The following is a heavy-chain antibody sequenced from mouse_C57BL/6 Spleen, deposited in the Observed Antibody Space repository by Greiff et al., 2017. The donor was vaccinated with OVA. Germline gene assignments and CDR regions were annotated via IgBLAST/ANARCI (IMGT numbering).Heavy chain of an antibody. D-gene: IGHD1-1*01. CDR3: ARPPYYGSSPRSFDV. V-gene: IGHV5-4*01. J-gene: IGHJ1*03. CDR1: GFTFSSYA. CDR2: ISDGGSYT. Sequence: EVHLVESGGGLVKPGGSLKLSCAASGFTFSSYAMSWVRQTPEKRLEWVATISDGGSYTYYPDNVKGRFTISRDNAKNNLYLQMSHLKSEDTAMYYCARPPYYGSSPRSFDVWGTGTTVTVSS.